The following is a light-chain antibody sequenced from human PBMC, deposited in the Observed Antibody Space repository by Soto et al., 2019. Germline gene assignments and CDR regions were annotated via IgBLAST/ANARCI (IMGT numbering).Light chain of an antibody. J-gene: IGKJ1*01. CDR3: QQSFYAPPT. CDR1: QNIRTY. V-gene: IGKV1-39*01. CDR2: EAS. Sequence: DIQVTQSQSSLSASVGDRVTITCRASQNIRTYLTWYQQKPGKAHKLLIYEASDLQSGVPSRFSGSGSGTDFSLTITSLQPEDFATYYCQQSFYAPPTFGQGTKVESK.